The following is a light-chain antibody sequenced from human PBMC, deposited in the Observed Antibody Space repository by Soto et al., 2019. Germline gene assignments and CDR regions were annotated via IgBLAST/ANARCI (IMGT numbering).Light chain of an antibody. V-gene: IGLV2-14*01. Sequence: HSVLPQPASVSGSPGQSIIISCTGTSSDVGAYNYVSWYQQHPDKAPIVMIYEVTNRPSGVSNRFSGSKSGNTASLTISGLQAEDEADYFCSSYTRSDIFVFGTGTKVTVL. CDR2: EVT. J-gene: IGLJ1*01. CDR1: SSDVGAYNY. CDR3: SSYTRSDIFV.